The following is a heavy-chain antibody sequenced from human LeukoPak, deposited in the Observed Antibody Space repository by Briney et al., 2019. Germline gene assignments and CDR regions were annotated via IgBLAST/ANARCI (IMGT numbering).Heavy chain of an antibody. CDR1: GFTFSSYW. CDR2: ISGSGGST. Sequence: GGSLRLSCAASGFTFSSYWMHWVRQAPGKGLEWVSAISGSGGSTYYADSVKGRFTISRDNSKNTLYLQMNSLRAEDTAVYYCARGRDTAMVFGYHFDYWGQGTLVTVSS. CDR3: ARGRDTAMVFGYHFDY. J-gene: IGHJ4*02. V-gene: IGHV3-23*01. D-gene: IGHD5-18*01.